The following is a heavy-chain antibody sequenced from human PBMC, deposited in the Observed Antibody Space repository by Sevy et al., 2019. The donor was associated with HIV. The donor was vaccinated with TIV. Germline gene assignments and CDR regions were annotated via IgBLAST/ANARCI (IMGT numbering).Heavy chain of an antibody. CDR1: GFAFYEYS. CDR3: VREGCSRPHDY. D-gene: IGHD2-8*01. V-gene: IGHV3-23*01. Sequence: GGSLRLSCAASGFAFYEYSMSWIRQAPGKGLEGVATLSFGCGKINYADSVKGRFTISRDNSKNSFYLQMDNLRVEDTALYYCVREGCSRPHDYWGQGTRVTVSS. CDR2: LSFGCGKI. J-gene: IGHJ4*02.